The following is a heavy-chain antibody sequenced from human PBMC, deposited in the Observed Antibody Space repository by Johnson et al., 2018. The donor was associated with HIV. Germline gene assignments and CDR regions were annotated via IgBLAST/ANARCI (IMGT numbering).Heavy chain of an antibody. CDR3: ATEGGTGAFDI. V-gene: IGHV3-30*03. CDR2: ISYDGSNK. CDR1: GFTFGSYA. D-gene: IGHD2-15*01. Sequence: QVQLVESGGGVVQPGRSLRLSCAASGFTFGSYAMHWVRQAPGKGLEWVAVISYDGSNKYYADSVKGRFTISRDNSKNTLFLQMNSLRAEDTAVYYCATEGGTGAFDIWGQGTMVTVSS. J-gene: IGHJ3*02.